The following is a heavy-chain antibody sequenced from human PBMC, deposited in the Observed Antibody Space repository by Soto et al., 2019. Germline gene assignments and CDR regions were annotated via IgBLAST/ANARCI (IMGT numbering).Heavy chain of an antibody. CDR3: ARSGEAYYDVLTGYYKGSWFDP. CDR1: GGSFSYYA. Sequence: QVQLVQSGAEVRRTGSSVKVSCKASGGSFSYYAFSWVRQGPGQGLEWMGGIIPLFGTTKYAQTFQGRVTITADESTHIVYMELSSLRSEDTAVYYCARSGEAYYDVLTGYYKGSWFDPWGQGTLVTVSS. CDR2: IIPLFGTT. J-gene: IGHJ5*02. V-gene: IGHV1-69*01. D-gene: IGHD3-9*01.